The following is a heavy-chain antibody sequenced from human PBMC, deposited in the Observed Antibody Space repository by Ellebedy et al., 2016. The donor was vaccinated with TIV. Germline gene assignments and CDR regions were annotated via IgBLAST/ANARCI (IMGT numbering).Heavy chain of an antibody. D-gene: IGHD2-2*01. CDR1: GVSISSSSYY. Sequence: MPSETLSLTCTVSGVSISSSSYYWGCIRQPPGKGLEWIGSIYYSGSTYYNPSLKRRVTISVDTSKNQFSLKLSSVTAADTAVYYCGRGAVVPAAMRYFDHWGRGTLVTVSS. CDR3: GRGAVVPAAMRYFDH. CDR2: IYYSGST. J-gene: IGHJ2*01. V-gene: IGHV4-39*01.